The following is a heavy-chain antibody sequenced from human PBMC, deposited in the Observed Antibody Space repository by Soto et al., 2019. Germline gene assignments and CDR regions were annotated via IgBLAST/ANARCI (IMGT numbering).Heavy chain of an antibody. D-gene: IGHD2-2*02. CDR2: FSGSGGIT. Sequence: GGSLRLSCAASGFTFSSYAMSWVRQAPGKGLEWVSTFSGSGGITYYADSVKGRFTISRDNSKNTLYLQMNSLRAEDTAVYYCAKDRDPFCSSTSCNTVYWGQGTLVTVSS. V-gene: IGHV3-23*01. CDR3: AKDRDPFCSSTSCNTVY. CDR1: GFTFSSYA. J-gene: IGHJ4*02.